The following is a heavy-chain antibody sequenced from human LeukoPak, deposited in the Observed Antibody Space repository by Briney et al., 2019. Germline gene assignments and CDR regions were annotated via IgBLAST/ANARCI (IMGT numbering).Heavy chain of an antibody. Sequence: GGSLKLSCAASGFTFSGSAMHWVRQASGKGLEWVGRIRSKANSYATAYAASVKGRFTISRDDSMNTAYLQMNSLKTEDTAVYYCTTVTVTKATYYWGQGTLVTVSS. CDR2: IRSKANSYAT. V-gene: IGHV3-73*01. CDR1: GFTFSGSA. J-gene: IGHJ4*02. CDR3: TTVTVTKATYY. D-gene: IGHD4-17*01.